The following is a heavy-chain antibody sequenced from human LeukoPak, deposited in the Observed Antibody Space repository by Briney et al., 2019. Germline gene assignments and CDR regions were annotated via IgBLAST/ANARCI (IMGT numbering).Heavy chain of an antibody. Sequence: PSETPSLTCTVSGGSIGSNYWTWIRQPPGKGLEYIGYIYYTGATNYNPSLKSRVTISVDTSKNQFSLKMTSVTAADTAVYFCAKYGNSGWVIDNWGQGTLVTVSS. D-gene: IGHD6-19*01. V-gene: IGHV4-59*08. CDR3: AKYGNSGWVIDN. CDR1: GGSIGSNY. CDR2: IYYTGAT. J-gene: IGHJ4*02.